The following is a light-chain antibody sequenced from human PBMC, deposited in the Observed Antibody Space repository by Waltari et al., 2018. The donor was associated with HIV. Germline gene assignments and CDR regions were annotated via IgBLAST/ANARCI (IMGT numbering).Light chain of an antibody. CDR1: SSTIGNTN. V-gene: IGLV1-47*01. Sequence: QSVLTQPPSASGTPGQRVTISCSGSSSTIGNTNVYWYRQLPGLAPRLLIYRNNQRPSGVPDRFSGSKSGTSASLAISGLRSEDEADYYCATWGDSLSGPVVFGGGTKLTVL. J-gene: IGLJ2*01. CDR2: RNN. CDR3: ATWGDSLSGPVV.